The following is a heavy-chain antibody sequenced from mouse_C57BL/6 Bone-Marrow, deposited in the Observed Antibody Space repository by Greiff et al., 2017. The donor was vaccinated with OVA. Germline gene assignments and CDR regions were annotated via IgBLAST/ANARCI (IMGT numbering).Heavy chain of an antibody. CDR2: IDPENGDT. Sequence: VQLQQSGAELVRPGASVKLPCTASGFNFKDDNMHWVKQRPEQGLEWIGWIDPENGDTDYASKFQGKATITADTSSNTAYLHLRSLTSEDTAVYYCTTNGRFFADWGQGTLVTVSA. CDR1: GFNFKDDN. D-gene: IGHD1-1*02. V-gene: IGHV14-4*01. CDR3: TTNGRFFAD. J-gene: IGHJ3*01.